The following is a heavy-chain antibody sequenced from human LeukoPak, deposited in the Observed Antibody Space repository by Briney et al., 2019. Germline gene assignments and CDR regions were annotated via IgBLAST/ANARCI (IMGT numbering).Heavy chain of an antibody. CDR3: AKDRVGNGDYRAPFDY. CDR1: GFTFSSYG. V-gene: IGHV3-33*06. J-gene: IGHJ4*02. D-gene: IGHD4-17*01. CDR2: IWYDGSNK. Sequence: PGRSLRLSCAASGFTFSSYGMHWVRQAPGKGLEWVAVIWYDGSNKYYADSVKGRFTISRDNSKNTLYLQMNSLRAEDTAVYYCAKDRVGNGDYRAPFDYCGQGTLVTVSS.